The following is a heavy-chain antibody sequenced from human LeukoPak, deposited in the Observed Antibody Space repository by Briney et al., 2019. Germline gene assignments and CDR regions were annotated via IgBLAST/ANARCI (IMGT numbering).Heavy chain of an antibody. D-gene: IGHD2-15*01. J-gene: IGHJ6*02. Sequence: PSETLSLTCTVSGGSVSSGTYYWSWIRQPPGKGLEWIGYIYYSGSTNYNPSLKSRVTISVDTSKNQFSLKLSSVTAADTAVYYCARDRGVCSGGSCYSRFYYGMDVWGQGTTVTVSS. V-gene: IGHV4-61*01. CDR1: GGSVSSGTYY. CDR3: ARDRGVCSGGSCYSRFYYGMDV. CDR2: IYYSGST.